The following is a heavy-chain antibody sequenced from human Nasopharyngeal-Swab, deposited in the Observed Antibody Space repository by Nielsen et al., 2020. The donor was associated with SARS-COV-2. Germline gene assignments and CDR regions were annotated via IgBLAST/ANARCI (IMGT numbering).Heavy chain of an antibody. CDR2: IYHSGST. D-gene: IGHD2-15*01. CDR1: GYSISSGYY. Sequence: SETLSLTCAVSGYSISSGYYWGWIRQPPGKGLEWIGSIYHSGSTYYNPSLKSRVTISVDTSKNQFSLKLSSVTAADTAVYYCARDGNCSGGSCDAFDIWGQGTMVTVSS. CDR3: ARDGNCSGGSCDAFDI. V-gene: IGHV4-38-2*02. J-gene: IGHJ3*02.